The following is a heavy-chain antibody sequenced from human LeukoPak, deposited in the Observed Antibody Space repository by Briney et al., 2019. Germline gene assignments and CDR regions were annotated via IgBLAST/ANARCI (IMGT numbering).Heavy chain of an antibody. V-gene: IGHV4-39*02. D-gene: IGHD2-21*02. CDR1: GVSITSSSYY. Sequence: SETLSVTCTVSGVSITSSSYYWGWIRQPPGKGPEWIGSIHYGANTYRNPSLKSRVTISMDTSKNHFSLSLSSVTAADTAVYYCARNDAKMVTVDYWGQGTLVTVSS. CDR3: ARNDAKMVTVDY. CDR2: IHYGANT. J-gene: IGHJ4*02.